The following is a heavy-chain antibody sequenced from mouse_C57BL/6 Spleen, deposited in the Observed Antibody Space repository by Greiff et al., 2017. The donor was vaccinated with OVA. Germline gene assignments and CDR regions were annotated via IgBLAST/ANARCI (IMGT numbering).Heavy chain of an antibody. V-gene: IGHV1-85*01. J-gene: IGHJ4*01. CDR2: IYPRDGST. CDR3: ARSRNYGNPYAMDY. Sequence: QRVESGPELVKPGASVKLSCKASGYTFTSYDINWVKQRPGQGLEWIGWIYPRDGSTKYNEKFKGKATLTVDTSSSTAYMELHSLTSEDSAVYFCARSRNYGNPYAMDYWGQGTSVTVSS. CDR1: GYTFTSYD. D-gene: IGHD2-1*01.